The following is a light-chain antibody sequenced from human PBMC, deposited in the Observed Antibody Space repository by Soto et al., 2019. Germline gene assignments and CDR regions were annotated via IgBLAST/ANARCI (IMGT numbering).Light chain of an antibody. V-gene: IGLV2-14*03. Sequence: QSVLTQPASVSGSPGQSITISCTGTSSDVGAYNYVFWYQQHPGEAPKLMIYDVSNRPSGVSNRFSGSKSGNTASLTISGLQAEDEADYYCSSYTSSSTLVFGTGTQLTVL. CDR2: DVS. J-gene: IGLJ1*01. CDR1: SSDVGAYNY. CDR3: SSYTSSSTLV.